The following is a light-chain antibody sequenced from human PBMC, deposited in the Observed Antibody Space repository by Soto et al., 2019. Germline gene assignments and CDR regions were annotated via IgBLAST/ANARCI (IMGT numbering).Light chain of an antibody. CDR2: KAS. Sequence: GSVGDRVTITCRASQTISSWLAWYQQKPGKAPKLLIYKASTLKSGVPSRFSGSGSGTEFTLTISSLQPDDFETYYCQHYNSYSEAFGQGTKVDIK. V-gene: IGKV1-5*03. J-gene: IGKJ1*01. CDR3: QHYNSYSEA. CDR1: QTISSW.